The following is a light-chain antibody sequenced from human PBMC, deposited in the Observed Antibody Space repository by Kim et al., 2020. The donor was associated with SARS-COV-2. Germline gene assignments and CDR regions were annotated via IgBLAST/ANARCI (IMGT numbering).Light chain of an antibody. V-gene: IGLV1-47*01. J-gene: IGLJ2*01. Sequence: GVTISCSGSRSNIGSNYVYWYQQLPGTAPKLLIYRNNQRPSGVPDRFSGSKSGTSASLAISGLRSEDEADYYCAAWDDSLSGHVVFGGGTQLTVL. CDR1: RSNIGSNY. CDR2: RNN. CDR3: AAWDDSLSGHVV.